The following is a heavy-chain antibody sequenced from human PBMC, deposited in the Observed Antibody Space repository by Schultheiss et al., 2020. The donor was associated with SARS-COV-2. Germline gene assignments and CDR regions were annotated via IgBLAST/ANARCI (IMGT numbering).Heavy chain of an antibody. CDR1: GFTFSSYA. D-gene: IGHD1-26*01. CDR2: ISSSSSYI. Sequence: GGSLRLSCAASGFTFSSYAMSWVRQAPGKGLEWVSSISSSSSYIYYADSVKGRFTISRDNSKNTLYLQMNSLRAEDTAVYYCARDKVVGATIGDYGMDVWGQGTTVTVSS. CDR3: ARDKVVGATIGDYGMDV. V-gene: IGHV3-21*01. J-gene: IGHJ6*02.